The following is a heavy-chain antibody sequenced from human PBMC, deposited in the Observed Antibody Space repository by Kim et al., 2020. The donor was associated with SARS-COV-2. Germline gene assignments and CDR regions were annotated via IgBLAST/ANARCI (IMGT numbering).Heavy chain of an antibody. CDR2: IWYDGSNK. V-gene: IGHV3-33*01. J-gene: IGHJ4*02. D-gene: IGHD2-21*02. Sequence: GGSLRLSCAASGFTFSSYGMHWVRQAPGKGLEWVAVIWYDGSNKYYADSVKGRFTISRDNSKNTLYLQMNSLRAEDTAVYYCARLQNRDLDGDYWGQGTLVTVSS. CDR3: ARLQNRDLDGDY. CDR1: GFTFSSYG.